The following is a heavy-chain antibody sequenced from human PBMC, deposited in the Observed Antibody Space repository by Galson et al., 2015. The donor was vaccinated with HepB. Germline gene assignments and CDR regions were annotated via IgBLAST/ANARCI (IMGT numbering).Heavy chain of an antibody. Sequence: SVKVSCKASGYTFNSYYMHWVRQAPGQGLEWMGRINPNGASTTYAQKFQGRVTLTRDTSTSTVYMQLSSLGPDDTAVYFCARAHYYDSSGYYSGTLYYFDSWGQGTLVTVSS. CDR3: ARAHYYDSSGYYSGTLYYFDS. J-gene: IGHJ4*02. V-gene: IGHV1-46*02. CDR2: INPNGAST. CDR1: GYTFNSYY. D-gene: IGHD3-22*01.